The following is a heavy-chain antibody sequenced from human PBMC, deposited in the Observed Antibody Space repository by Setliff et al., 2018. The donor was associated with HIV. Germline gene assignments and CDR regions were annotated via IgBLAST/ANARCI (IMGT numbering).Heavy chain of an antibody. CDR1: GFTFSEIE. D-gene: IGHD3-10*01. V-gene: IGHV3-23*01. CDR3: AGGSGSYYLPENWFDP. Sequence: GGSLRLSCGAAGFTFSEIEANWVRQAPGKGLEWVSAISGSGGSTYYADSVKGRFTISRDNSKNTLYLQMNSLRAEDTAVYYCAGGSGSYYLPENWFDPWGQGTLVTVSS. J-gene: IGHJ5*02. CDR2: ISGSGGST.